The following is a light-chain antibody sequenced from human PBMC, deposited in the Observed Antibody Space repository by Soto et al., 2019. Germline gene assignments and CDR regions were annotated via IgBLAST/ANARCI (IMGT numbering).Light chain of an antibody. CDR2: DAS. CDR1: QDISNY. V-gene: IGKV1-33*01. CDR3: QQYDNLPLT. Sequence: DIQMTQSPSSLSAAVGDRVTITCQASQDISNYLNWYHQKPGKAPKRLIYDASNLKTGVPSRFSGSGSGTDFTFTISSLQPEDIATYYCQQYDNLPLTFGGGTKVDIK. J-gene: IGKJ4*01.